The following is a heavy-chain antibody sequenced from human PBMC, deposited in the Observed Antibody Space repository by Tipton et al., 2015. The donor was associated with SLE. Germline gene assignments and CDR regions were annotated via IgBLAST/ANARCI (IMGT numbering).Heavy chain of an antibody. CDR2: IYYSGST. D-gene: IGHD3-10*01. CDR1: GGSFSDYY. CDR3: ARDETYRGIDY. J-gene: IGHJ4*02. V-gene: IGHV4-59*12. Sequence: GLVKPSETLSLTCAVYGGSFSDYYWSWIRQPPGKGLEWIGYIYYSGSTNYNPSLKSRVIISVDTSKNQFSLKLSSVTAADTAVYYCARDETYRGIDYWGQGTLVTVSS.